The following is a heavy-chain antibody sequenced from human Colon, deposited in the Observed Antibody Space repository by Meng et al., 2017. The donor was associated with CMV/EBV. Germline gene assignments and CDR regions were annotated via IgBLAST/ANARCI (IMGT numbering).Heavy chain of an antibody. D-gene: IGHD1-26*01. Sequence: SETLSLTCTVSGGSIGSSSYYWGWIRQPPGKGLEWIGSIYYSGSTYYNPSLKSRVTISADTSKNQFSLRLSSVTAADTAVYYCARGKVVFHYWGQGTLVTVSS. CDR2: IYYSGST. V-gene: IGHV4-39*01. CDR3: ARGKVVFHY. J-gene: IGHJ4*02. CDR1: GGSIGSSSYY.